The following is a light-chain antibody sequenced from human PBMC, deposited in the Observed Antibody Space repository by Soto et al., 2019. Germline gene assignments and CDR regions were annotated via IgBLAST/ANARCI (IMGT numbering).Light chain of an antibody. CDR3: QQYNSYWT. CDR1: QSISSW. V-gene: IGKV1-5*01. J-gene: IGKJ1*01. Sequence: DIQMTQSPSTLSASVGDRVTITCRASQSISSWLAWYQQKPGKAPKLLIYDASSLESGVPSSFSGSVSGTEFTLTISSLQPDDFATYYCQQYNSYWTFGQGTKVEIK. CDR2: DAS.